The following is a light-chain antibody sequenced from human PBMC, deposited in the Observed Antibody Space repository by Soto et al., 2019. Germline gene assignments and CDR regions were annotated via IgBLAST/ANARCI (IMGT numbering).Light chain of an antibody. J-gene: IGLJ2*01. V-gene: IGLV4-69*01. CDR3: QTWGTDTVV. CDR2: LNSDGSH. CDR1: SGHISFA. Sequence: QLVLTQSPSASASLGASVKLTCTLSSGHISFAIAWHQQQPEKGPRYLMKLNSDGSHSKGDGIPDRFSGSGSGAERYLSVSSLQSEDEADYYCQTWGTDTVVFGGGTKLTVL.